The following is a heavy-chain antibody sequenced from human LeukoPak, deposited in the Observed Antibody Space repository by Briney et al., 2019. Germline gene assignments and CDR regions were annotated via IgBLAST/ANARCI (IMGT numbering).Heavy chain of an antibody. CDR1: GGSITSYY. Sequence: AETESLTCTVSGGSITSYYWNWIRQPPGKALEWIGDFYYTGSTNYNPSLKSRVTMSVDTSKNQFSLKLSSVTAADTAVYYCATYYYDSSGYSSHFDSWGQGTLATVSS. CDR2: FYYTGST. V-gene: IGHV4-59*01. J-gene: IGHJ4*02. CDR3: ATYYYDSSGYSSHFDS. D-gene: IGHD3-22*01.